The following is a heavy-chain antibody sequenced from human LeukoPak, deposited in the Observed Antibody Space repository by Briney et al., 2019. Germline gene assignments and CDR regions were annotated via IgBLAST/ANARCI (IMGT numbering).Heavy chain of an antibody. V-gene: IGHV3-64*01. CDR3: VRWYKSLDI. D-gene: IGHD1-1*01. Sequence: GGSLRLSCAASGFTFSSYAIHWVRQAPGKGLEYVSGIGMNGATTYYASSVRGRFTISRDNSKNTIYLQLGSLKTEDMGVYHCVRWYKSLDIRGQGTTVTVS. J-gene: IGHJ6*02. CDR2: IGMNGATT. CDR1: GFTFSSYA.